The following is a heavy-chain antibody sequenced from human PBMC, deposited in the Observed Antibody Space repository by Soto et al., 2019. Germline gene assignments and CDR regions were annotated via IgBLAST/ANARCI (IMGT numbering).Heavy chain of an antibody. D-gene: IGHD3-16*02. J-gene: IGHJ5*02. CDR3: AKVDAYSYRTDP. V-gene: IGHV3-23*01. Sequence: PGGSLRLSCAASGFTFSNSAMTWVRQALGKGPEWVSSIGRTNNTHYADSVKGRFAISRDNSQNTRYLQMNSLTAEDTPVYFCAKVDAYSYRTDPWGQGTLVTVSS. CDR2: IGRTNNT. CDR1: GFTFSNSA.